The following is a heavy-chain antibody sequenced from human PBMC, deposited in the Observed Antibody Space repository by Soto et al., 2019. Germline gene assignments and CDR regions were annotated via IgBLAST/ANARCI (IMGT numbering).Heavy chain of an antibody. Sequence: XHTLSLTCAISGDSVSSNIAAWNWIRQSPSRGLEWLGRTYYRSKWYNDYAVSVKSRITINPDTSKNQFSLQLNSVTPEDTAVYYCARGRITMVRGVIPDFDYWGQGTLVTGSS. D-gene: IGHD3-10*01. V-gene: IGHV6-1*01. CDR1: GDSVSSNIAA. CDR2: TYYRSKWYN. J-gene: IGHJ4*02. CDR3: ARGRITMVRGVIPDFDY.